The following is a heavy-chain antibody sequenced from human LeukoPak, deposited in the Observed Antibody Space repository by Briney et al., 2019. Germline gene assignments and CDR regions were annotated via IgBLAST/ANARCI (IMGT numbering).Heavy chain of an antibody. Sequence: SETLSLTCAVYGGSFSGYYWSWIRQPPGKGLEWIGEINHSGSTNYNPSLKSRVTISVDTSKNQVSLKLSSVTAADTAVYYCAGESGSYSYYFDYWGQGTLVTVSS. CDR2: INHSGST. CDR3: AGESGSYSYYFDY. J-gene: IGHJ4*02. CDR1: GGSFSGYY. V-gene: IGHV4-34*01. D-gene: IGHD1-26*01.